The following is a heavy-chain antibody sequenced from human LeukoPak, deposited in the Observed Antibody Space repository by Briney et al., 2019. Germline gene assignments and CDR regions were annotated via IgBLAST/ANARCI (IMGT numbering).Heavy chain of an antibody. J-gene: IGHJ3*02. CDR3: ARRGGAYSYGYGAFYI. CDR2: IDPSDSYT. Sequence: GESLKISCKGSGYSFTRYWISWVRQMPGKGLEWMGRIDPSDSYTNYSPSFQGHVTISADKSISTAYLQWNSLKASDTAMYYCARRGGAYSYGYGAFYIWGQGTMVTVSS. CDR1: GYSFTRYW. V-gene: IGHV5-10-1*01. D-gene: IGHD5-18*01.